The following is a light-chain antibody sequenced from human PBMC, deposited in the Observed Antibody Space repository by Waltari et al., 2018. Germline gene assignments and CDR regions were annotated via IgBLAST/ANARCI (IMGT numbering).Light chain of an antibody. V-gene: IGLV2-14*01. CDR2: EVR. Sequence: QSALTQPASVSGSPGQSITIPCPGSSSDIGAYNYVAWYQHFPDEAPKLLIYEVRNRPSGVSSRFSGSKSGNTASLTISGIQAEDEAHYYCSSYTNTFVVFGGGTKLTVL. J-gene: IGLJ2*01. CDR3: SSYTNTFVV. CDR1: SSDIGAYNY.